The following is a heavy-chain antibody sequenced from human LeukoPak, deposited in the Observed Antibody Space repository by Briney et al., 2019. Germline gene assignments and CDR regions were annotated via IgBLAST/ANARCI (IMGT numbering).Heavy chain of an antibody. CDR2: IYYSGST. Sequence: NPSETLSLTCTVSGGSISSSSYYWGWIRQPPGKGLEWIGSIYYSGSTYYNPSLKSRVTISVDTSKNQFSLKLSSVTAADTAVYYCARSGIAAAGTGSHYYYYYMDVWGKGTTVTVSS. CDR1: GGSISSSSYY. CDR3: ARSGIAAAGTGSHYYYYYMDV. D-gene: IGHD6-13*01. V-gene: IGHV4-39*01. J-gene: IGHJ6*03.